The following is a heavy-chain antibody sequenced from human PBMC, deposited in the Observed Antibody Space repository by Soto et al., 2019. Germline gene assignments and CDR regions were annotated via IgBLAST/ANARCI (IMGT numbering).Heavy chain of an antibody. D-gene: IGHD3-3*01. J-gene: IGHJ6*03. CDR1: GDSISSYY. CDR2: VHNSGAT. Sequence: PSETLSLTCTVSGDSISSYYWTWIRQPPGKGLEWIGYVHNSGATHYSPSLQGRVTMSVDTSNNHFTLKLTSVTAADTAVYYCARRDFWRGHYYYYMDVWGKGTTVSVSS. CDR3: ARRDFWRGHYYYYMDV. V-gene: IGHV4-59*12.